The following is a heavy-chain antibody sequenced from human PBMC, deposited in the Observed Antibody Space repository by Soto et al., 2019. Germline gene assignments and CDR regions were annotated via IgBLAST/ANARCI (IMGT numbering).Heavy chain of an antibody. CDR3: AKDFPFGAVGATVLGY. D-gene: IGHD1-26*01. CDR2: ISGSGGST. CDR1: GFTFSSYA. Sequence: PGGSLRLSCAASGFTFSSYAMSWFRQAPGKGLEWVSAISGSGGSTYYADSVKGRFTISRDNSKNTLYLQMNSLRAEDTAVYYCAKDFPFGAVGATVLGYWGQGTLVTVSS. V-gene: IGHV3-23*01. J-gene: IGHJ4*02.